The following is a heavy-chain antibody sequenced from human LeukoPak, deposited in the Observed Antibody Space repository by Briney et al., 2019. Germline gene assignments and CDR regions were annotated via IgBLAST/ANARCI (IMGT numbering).Heavy chain of an antibody. CDR3: ATGRTKKY. CDR1: GFTFSNYW. D-gene: IGHD2-8*01. J-gene: IGHJ4*02. V-gene: IGHV3-7*01. Sequence: PGGSLRLSCVASGFTFSNYWMNWVRQAPGERPEWVANIKEDGSEKYYADSVKGRFTISRDNAKNSLYLQMNSLRAEDTAVYYCATGRTKKYWGQGTLVTVSS. CDR2: IKEDGSEK.